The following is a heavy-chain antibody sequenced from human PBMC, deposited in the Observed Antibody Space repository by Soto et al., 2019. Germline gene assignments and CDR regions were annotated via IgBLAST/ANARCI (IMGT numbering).Heavy chain of an antibody. J-gene: IGHJ3*02. D-gene: IGHD6-13*01. Sequence: GESLKISCKGSGYSFTSYWISWVRQMPGKGLEWMGRIDPSDSYTNYSPSFQGHVTISADKSISTAYLQWSSLKASDTAMYYCARHPMGSSWYEEGAFDIWGQGTMVTVSS. CDR1: GYSFTSYW. CDR2: IDPSDSYT. CDR3: ARHPMGSSWYEEGAFDI. V-gene: IGHV5-10-1*01.